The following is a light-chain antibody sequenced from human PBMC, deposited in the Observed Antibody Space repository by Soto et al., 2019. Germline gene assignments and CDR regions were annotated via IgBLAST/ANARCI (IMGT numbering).Light chain of an antibody. J-gene: IGKJ4*01. CDR1: QSVSSY. V-gene: IGKV3-11*01. CDR3: PQRNNWIPT. Sequence: EIVLTQSPATLSLSPGERATLSCRASQSVSSYLAWYQQKPGQAPRLLIYDASNRATGIPARFSGSGSVTDFTLTITSLEPEAFAVYYGPQRNNWIPTVVGGTKVEIK. CDR2: DAS.